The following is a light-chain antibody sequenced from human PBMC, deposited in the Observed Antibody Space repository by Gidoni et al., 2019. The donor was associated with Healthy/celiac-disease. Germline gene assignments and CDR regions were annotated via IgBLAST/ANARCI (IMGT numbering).Light chain of an antibody. V-gene: IGLV2-23*02. J-gene: IGLJ3*02. Sequence: QSALTPPASVSGSPGQSITISCTGTSSDVGSYNLVSWYQQHPGKAPKLMIYEVSKRPSGVSNRFSGSKSGNTASLTISGLQAEDEADYYCCSYAGSSNWVLGGGTKLTVL. CDR3: CSYAGSSNWV. CDR2: EVS. CDR1: SSDVGSYNL.